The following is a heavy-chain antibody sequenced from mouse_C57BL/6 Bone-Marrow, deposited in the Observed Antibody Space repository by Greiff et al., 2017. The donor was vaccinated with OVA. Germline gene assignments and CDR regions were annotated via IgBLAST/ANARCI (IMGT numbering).Heavy chain of an antibody. CDR3: SRWKIYYYGSSFDY. J-gene: IGHJ2*01. V-gene: IGHV1-81*01. CDR2: IYPSSGNT. Sequence: QVQLKQSGAELARPGASVKLSCKASGYTFTSYGISWVKQRTGQGLEWIGVIYPSSGNTYYNEKFKGKATLTADKSSSTSYMKLSSLTSEYSAVYFWSRWKIYYYGSSFDYWGQGTTLTVAS. CDR1: GYTFTSYG. D-gene: IGHD1-1*01.